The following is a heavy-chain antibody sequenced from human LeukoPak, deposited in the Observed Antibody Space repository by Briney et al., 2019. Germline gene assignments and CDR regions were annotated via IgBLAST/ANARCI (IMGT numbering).Heavy chain of an antibody. CDR3: ARGGARYFDY. V-gene: IGHV3-23*01. CDR1: GFTFSSYA. D-gene: IGHD1-26*01. CDR2: ISGSGGST. J-gene: IGHJ4*02. Sequence: PGGSLRLSCAASGFTFSSYAMGWVPQAPGKGLEWVSAISGSGGSTYYADSVKGRFTISRDNSKNTLYLQMNSLRAEDTAVYYCARGGARYFDYWGQGTLVTVSS.